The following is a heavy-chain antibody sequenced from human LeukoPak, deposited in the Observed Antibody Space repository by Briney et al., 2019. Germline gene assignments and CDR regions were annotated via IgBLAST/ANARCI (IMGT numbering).Heavy chain of an antibody. Sequence: GRSLRLSCAASGFTLSNNYMSWVRQAAGKGLEWVSVIYKVGNTFSADFVKGKFTISRDNSKNTLYLQMNSLRAEDTAFYYCARGLVVGGTGVWAFDIWGQGTMVTVSS. V-gene: IGHV3-66*01. D-gene: IGHD1-26*01. CDR1: GFTLSNNY. CDR2: IYKVGNT. CDR3: ARGLVVGGTGVWAFDI. J-gene: IGHJ3*02.